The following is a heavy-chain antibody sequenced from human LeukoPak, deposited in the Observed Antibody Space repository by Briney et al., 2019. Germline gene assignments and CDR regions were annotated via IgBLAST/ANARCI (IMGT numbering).Heavy chain of an antibody. J-gene: IGHJ4*02. D-gene: IGHD6-19*01. CDR3: ARDRAAVADYYFDY. Sequence: GGSLRLSCAASGFTFSSYAMHWARQAPGKGLEWVAVISYDGSNKYYADSVKGRFTISRDNSKNTLYLQMNSLRAEDTAVYYCARDRAAVADYYFDYWGQGTLVTVSS. CDR1: GFTFSSYA. CDR2: ISYDGSNK. V-gene: IGHV3-30-3*01.